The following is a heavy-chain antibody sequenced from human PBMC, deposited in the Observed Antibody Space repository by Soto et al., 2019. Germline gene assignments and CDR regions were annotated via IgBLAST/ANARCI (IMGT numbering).Heavy chain of an antibody. CDR3: ETDLSPGPADYYFDF. CDR2: ISSNGGDK. V-gene: IGHV3-30-3*01. J-gene: IGHJ4*02. Sequence: HPGGSLRLSCAASGIPFRSYAVHWVRQAPGKGLEWVAVISSNGGDKYYADSVKGRFTISRDNSENTLFLQMNSLRAEDTAVYYCETDLSPGPADYYFDFWGQGALVTVSS. CDR1: GIPFRSYA. D-gene: IGHD2-21*02.